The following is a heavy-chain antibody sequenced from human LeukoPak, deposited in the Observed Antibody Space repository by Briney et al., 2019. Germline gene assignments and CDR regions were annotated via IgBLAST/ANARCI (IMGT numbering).Heavy chain of an antibody. CDR2: IYYSGST. D-gene: IGHD6-13*01. V-gene: IGHV4-39*07. CDR3: ARDISSWYKFDY. CDR1: GGSISSSSYY. Sequence: SETLSLTCTVSGGSISSSSYYWGWIRQPPGKGLEWIGSIYYSGSTYYNPSLKSRVTISVDTSKNQFSLKLSSVTAADTAVYYCARDISSWYKFDYWGQGTLVTVSS. J-gene: IGHJ4*02.